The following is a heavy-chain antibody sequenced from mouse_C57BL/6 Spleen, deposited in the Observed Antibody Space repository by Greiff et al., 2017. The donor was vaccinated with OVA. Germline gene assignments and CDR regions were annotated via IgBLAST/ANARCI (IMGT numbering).Heavy chain of an antibody. CDR3: ARTTVVARYFDV. Sequence: VKLVESGAELARPGASVKMSCKASGYTFTSYTMHWVKQRPGQGLEWIGYINPSSGYTKYNQKFKDKATLTADKSSSTAYMQLSSLTSEDSAVYYCARTTVVARYFDVWGTGTTVTVSS. CDR1: GYTFTSYT. D-gene: IGHD1-1*01. J-gene: IGHJ1*03. V-gene: IGHV1-4*01. CDR2: INPSSGYT.